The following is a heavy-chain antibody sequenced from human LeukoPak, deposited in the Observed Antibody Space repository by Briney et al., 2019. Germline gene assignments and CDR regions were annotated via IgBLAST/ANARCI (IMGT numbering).Heavy chain of an antibody. D-gene: IGHD3-16*02. CDR3: AKGVAEDYVWGSYRYYYFDY. CDR2: ISGSGGST. J-gene: IGHJ4*02. CDR1: GFTFSSYA. V-gene: IGHV3-23*01. Sequence: GGSLRPSCAASGFTFSSYAMSWLRQAPGKGLEWVSAISGSGGSTYYADSVKGRFTISSDNSKNTLYLQMNSLRAEDTAVYYCAKGVAEDYVWGSYRYYYFDYWGQGTLVTVSS.